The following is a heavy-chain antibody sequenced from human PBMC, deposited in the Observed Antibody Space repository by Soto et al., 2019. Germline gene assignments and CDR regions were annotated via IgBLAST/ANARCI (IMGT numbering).Heavy chain of an antibody. CDR3: ARAQSFEFHNWFDP. Sequence: GGSLRLSCAASGFTFSSYAMPWVRQAPGKGLEWVSAISGSGGSSYYADSVKGRFTISRDNSKNPLYLQMNCLRAADTAVYYCARAQSFEFHNWFDPWGQGTLVTVSS. CDR2: ISGSGGSS. D-gene: IGHD3-10*01. J-gene: IGHJ5*02. V-gene: IGHV3-23*01. CDR1: GFTFSSYA.